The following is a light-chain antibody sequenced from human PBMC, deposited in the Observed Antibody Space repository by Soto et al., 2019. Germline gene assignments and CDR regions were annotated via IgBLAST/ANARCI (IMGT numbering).Light chain of an antibody. Sequence: QSALTQPASVSGSPGQSITISCTGTSSDVGSYNLVSWYQQHPGKAPKVLIYEDSKRPSGVSDHFSASKSGNTASLTISGLQADGEADYYCCSYAGSSTLLFGEGTKVTVL. CDR1: SSDVGSYNL. V-gene: IGLV2-23*01. CDR2: EDS. J-gene: IGLJ3*02. CDR3: CSYAGSSTLL.